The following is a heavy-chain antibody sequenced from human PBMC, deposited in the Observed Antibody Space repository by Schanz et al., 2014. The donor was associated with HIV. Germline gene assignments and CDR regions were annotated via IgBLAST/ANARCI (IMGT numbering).Heavy chain of an antibody. CDR2: IIPFTGSS. CDR3: AREKFSTLTGYPQNAFDI. Sequence: QVQLVQSGAEVKKPGASVKVSCKTSGYLFTNYGVNWVRQAPGQGPVWMGAIIPFTGSSNYAQEFQGRVTITADKSTSTAYMELSSLRSEDTAVYYCAREKFSTLTGYPQNAFDIWGQGTMVTVSS. D-gene: IGHD3-9*01. J-gene: IGHJ3*02. CDR1: GYLFTNYG. V-gene: IGHV1-69*06.